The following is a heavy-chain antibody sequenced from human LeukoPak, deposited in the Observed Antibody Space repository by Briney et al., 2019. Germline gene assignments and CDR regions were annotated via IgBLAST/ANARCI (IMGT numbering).Heavy chain of an antibody. V-gene: IGHV3-11*04. Sequence: GGSLRLSCAASGYMFSDYYMAWIRQTPEKGLEWLSYISHSGSTIYYADSVKGRFTISRDNAENSLYLQMNSLRVEDTAIYYCAKTGIDYVWGSFRSQYDYWGQGTLVTVSS. CDR3: AKTGIDYVWGSFRSQYDY. CDR1: GYMFSDYY. D-gene: IGHD3-16*02. CDR2: ISHSGSTI. J-gene: IGHJ4*02.